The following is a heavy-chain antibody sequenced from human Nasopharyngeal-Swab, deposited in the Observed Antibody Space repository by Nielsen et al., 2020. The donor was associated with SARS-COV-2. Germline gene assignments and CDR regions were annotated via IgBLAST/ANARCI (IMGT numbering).Heavy chain of an antibody. J-gene: IGHJ5*02. D-gene: IGHD6-6*01. CDR1: GFTFSSYA. V-gene: IGHV3-23*01. CDR2: ISGSGGST. CDR3: AKVVAPSSS. Sequence: GESLKISCAASGFTFSSYAMSWVRQAPGKGLEWVSAISGSGGSTYYADSVKGRFTISRDNSKNTLYLQMNSLRAEDTAVYYCAKVVAPSSSWGQGTLVTVSS.